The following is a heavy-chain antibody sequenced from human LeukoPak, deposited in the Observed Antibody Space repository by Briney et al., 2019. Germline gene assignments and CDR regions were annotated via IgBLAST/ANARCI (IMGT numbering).Heavy chain of an antibody. J-gene: IGHJ4*02. CDR1: GGTFSSYA. V-gene: IGHV1-69*04. D-gene: IGHD6-13*01. CDR3: ARAFLIAAAGYYFDY. Sequence: GASVKVSCKASGGTFSSYAISWVRQAPGQGLERTGRIIPILGIANYAQKFQGRVTITADKSTSTAYMELSSLRSEDTAVYYCARAFLIAAAGYYFDYWGQGTLVTVSS. CDR2: IIPILGIA.